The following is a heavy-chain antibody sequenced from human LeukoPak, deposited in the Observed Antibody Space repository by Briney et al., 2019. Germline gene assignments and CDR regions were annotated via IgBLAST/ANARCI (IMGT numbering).Heavy chain of an antibody. Sequence: GASVKVSCKASGYTFTGYYMHWVRQAPGQGLEWMGRINPNSGGTNYAQKFQGRVTMTRDTSISTAYMELSRLRSDDTAVYYCARGMVRYSAAFDIWGQGTMVTVSS. D-gene: IGHD3-10*01. J-gene: IGHJ3*02. V-gene: IGHV1-2*06. CDR1: GYTFTGYY. CDR2: INPNSGGT. CDR3: ARGMVRYSAAFDI.